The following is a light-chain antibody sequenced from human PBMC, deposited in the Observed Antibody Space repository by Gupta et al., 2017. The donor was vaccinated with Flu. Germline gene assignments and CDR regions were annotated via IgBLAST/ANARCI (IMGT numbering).Light chain of an antibody. CDR1: QDIRSY. Sequence: DIQMTQSPSSLSASVGDRVTITCQTSQDIRSYLNWYHQKSGKAPQLLIYDASNLEIGVPSRFSGRGSGTHFILTIRSLQPEDFGTYYCQHYENLGVTFGPGTKVDFK. CDR2: DAS. J-gene: IGKJ3*01. CDR3: QHYENLGVT. V-gene: IGKV1-33*01.